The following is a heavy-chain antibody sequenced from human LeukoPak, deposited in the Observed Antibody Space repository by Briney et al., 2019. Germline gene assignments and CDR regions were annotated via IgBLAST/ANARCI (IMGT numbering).Heavy chain of an antibody. CDR1: GFTFSSYG. Sequence: GGSLRLSCAASGFTFSSYGMHWVRQAPGKGLEWVSYISSSGSTIYYADSVKGRFTISRDNAKNSLYLQMNSLRAEDTAVYYCARGDRGGGLDFGYWGQGTLVTVSS. D-gene: IGHD2-21*01. CDR2: ISSSGSTI. V-gene: IGHV3-48*04. J-gene: IGHJ4*02. CDR3: ARGDRGGGLDFGY.